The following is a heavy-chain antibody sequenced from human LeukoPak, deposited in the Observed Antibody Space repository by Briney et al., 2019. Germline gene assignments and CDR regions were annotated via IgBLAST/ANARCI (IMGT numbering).Heavy chain of an antibody. J-gene: IGHJ5*02. V-gene: IGHV4-4*07. CDR3: ARDQGYCSSTSCPTHNWFDP. Sequence: SETLSLTCTVSGGSISSYYWSWIRQPAGKGLGWIGRIYTSGSTNYNPSLKSRVTMSVDTSKNQFSLKLSSVTAADTAVYYCARDQGYCSSTSCPTHNWFDPWGQGTLVTVSS. CDR1: GGSISSYY. D-gene: IGHD2-2*01. CDR2: IYTSGST.